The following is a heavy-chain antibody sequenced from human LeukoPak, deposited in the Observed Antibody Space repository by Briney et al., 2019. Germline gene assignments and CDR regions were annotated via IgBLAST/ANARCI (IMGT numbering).Heavy chain of an antibody. CDR1: GGSISSSSYY. J-gene: IGHJ4*02. Sequence: SETLSLTCTVPGGSISSSSYYWGWIRQPPGKGLEWIGSIYYSGSTYYNPSLNSRVTISVDTSKNQFSLKLSSVTAADTAVYYCARQVAVAGPRLDYWGQGTLVTVSS. V-gene: IGHV4-39*01. CDR3: ARQVAVAGPRLDY. D-gene: IGHD6-19*01. CDR2: IYYSGST.